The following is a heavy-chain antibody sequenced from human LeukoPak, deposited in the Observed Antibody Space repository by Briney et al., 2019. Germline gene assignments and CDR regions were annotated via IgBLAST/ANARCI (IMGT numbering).Heavy chain of an antibody. J-gene: IGHJ5*02. CDR3: ARDRPRAGYCSSTSCFGASNWFDP. V-gene: IGHV3-7*03. D-gene: IGHD2-2*01. CDR2: IKQGGSEK. CDR1: GFTFSSYW. Sequence: GGSLRLSCAASGFTFSSYWMSWVRQAPGKGLEWVANIKQGGSEKYYVDSVKGRFTISRDNAKNSLYLQMNSLRAEDTAVYYCARDRPRAGYCSSTSCFGASNWFDPWGQGTLVTVSS.